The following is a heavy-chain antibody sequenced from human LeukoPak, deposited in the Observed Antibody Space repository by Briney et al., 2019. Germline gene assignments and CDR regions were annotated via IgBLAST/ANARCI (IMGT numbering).Heavy chain of an antibody. D-gene: IGHD6-13*01. V-gene: IGHV1-46*01. CDR1: GITFTSYY. CDR2: INPSGTIT. Sequence: ASVKVSCKASGITFTSYYIHWVRQAPGRGLEWMGKINPSGTITTYAPKYQGRVTVTKDTPTNTVYMELSSLRSDATAVYYCALIAPPHTWGQGTLVTVSS. CDR3: ALIAPPHT. J-gene: IGHJ5*02.